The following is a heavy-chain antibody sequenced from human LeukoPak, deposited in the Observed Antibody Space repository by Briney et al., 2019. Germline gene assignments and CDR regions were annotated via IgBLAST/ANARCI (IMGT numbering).Heavy chain of an antibody. V-gene: IGHV4-59*01. CDR1: GGSISNYY. J-gene: IGHJ3*02. Sequence: SETLSLTCTVSGGSISNYYWAWIRQPPGKGLEWIGYIYYSGSTNYNPSLKSRVTISVDTSKNQFSLKLSSVTAADTAVYYCARDGFVRAFDIWGQGTMVTVSS. D-gene: IGHD2-8*01. CDR3: ARDGFVRAFDI. CDR2: IYYSGST.